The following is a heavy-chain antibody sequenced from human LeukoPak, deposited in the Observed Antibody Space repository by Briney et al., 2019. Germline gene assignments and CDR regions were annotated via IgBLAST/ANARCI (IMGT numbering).Heavy chain of an antibody. CDR1: GDSISGYY. V-gene: IGHV4-59*08. J-gene: IGHJ5*02. CDR3: ARHYGP. Sequence: PSETLSLTCTVSGDSISGYYWSWIRQPPGKRLEWIGYIYYTGNTNYNPSLKSRVTISVDTSKNQFSLKLNSVTAADTAVYYCARHYGPWGQGTLVTVSS. D-gene: IGHD3-10*01. CDR2: IYYTGNT.